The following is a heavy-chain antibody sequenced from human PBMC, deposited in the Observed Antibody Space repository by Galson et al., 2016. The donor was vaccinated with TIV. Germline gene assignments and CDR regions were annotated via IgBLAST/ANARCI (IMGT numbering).Heavy chain of an antibody. J-gene: IGHJ4*02. V-gene: IGHV3-53*03. CDR1: GFTFSSYS. Sequence: SLRLSCAASGFTFSSYSMNWVRQPPGKGLEWVSFITGDGTTYYADSVKGRFINSRDNSKNTVDLQMNSLRAEDTAVYFCARSYDSSGNRGRLDIWGQGALVTVSS. CDR2: ITGDGTT. D-gene: IGHD3-22*01. CDR3: ARSYDSSGNRGRLDI.